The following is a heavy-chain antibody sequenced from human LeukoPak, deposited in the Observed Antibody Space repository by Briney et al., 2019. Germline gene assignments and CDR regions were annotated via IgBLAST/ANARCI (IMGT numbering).Heavy chain of an antibody. CDR1: GYTFTAYY. V-gene: IGHV1-2*02. CDR2: INPNSGGT. Sequence: ASVKVSCKASGYTFTAYYMHWVRQAPGQGLEWMGWINPNSGGTNYAQKFQGRVSMTRDTSISTAYMELSRLRSDDTAVYYCARGVQGRDGYNSGYFDYWGQGTLVTVSS. J-gene: IGHJ4*02. D-gene: IGHD5-24*01. CDR3: ARGVQGRDGYNSGYFDY.